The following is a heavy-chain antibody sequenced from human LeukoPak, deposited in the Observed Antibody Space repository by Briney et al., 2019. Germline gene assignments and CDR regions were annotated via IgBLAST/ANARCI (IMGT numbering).Heavy chain of an antibody. Sequence: GGSLRLSCAASGFTVSSNYMSWVHQAPGKGLEWVSVIYSGGSTYYADSVKGRFTISRDNSKNTLYLQMNSLRAEDTAVYYCARVKGSSGWYVDYWGQGTLATVSS. CDR3: ARVKGSSGWYVDY. D-gene: IGHD6-19*01. J-gene: IGHJ4*02. V-gene: IGHV3-66*01. CDR2: IYSGGST. CDR1: GFTVSSNY.